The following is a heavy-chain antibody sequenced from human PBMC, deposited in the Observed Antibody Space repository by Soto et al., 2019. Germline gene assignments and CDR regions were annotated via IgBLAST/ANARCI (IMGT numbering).Heavy chain of an antibody. CDR2: IIPTFGTA. CDR1: GGTFSSYA. CDR3: ATRETAAGYYYYGMDV. J-gene: IGHJ6*02. V-gene: IGHV1-69*13. Sequence: SVKVSCKASGGTFSSYAISWVRQAPGQGLEWMGGIIPTFGTANYAQKFQSRVTITADESTSTAYMGLSSLRSEDTAVYYCATRETAAGYYYYGMDVWGQGTTVTVSS. D-gene: IGHD6-13*01.